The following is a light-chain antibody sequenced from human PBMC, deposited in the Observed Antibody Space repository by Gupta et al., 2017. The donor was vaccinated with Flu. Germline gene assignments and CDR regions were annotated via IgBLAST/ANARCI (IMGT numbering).Light chain of an antibody. CDR3: TSYTRSNARV. CDR2: DVS. V-gene: IGLV2-14*03. CDR1: SSDVGGYNF. J-gene: IGLJ1*01. Sequence: SALTQPASVSGSPGQSLTIACPATSSDVGGYNFVYWYQQHPGKAPTLMIYDVSDRPSGVSSRFSGSKSGNTASLTISGLQAEDEDDYFCTSYTRSNARVFGTGTKVTVL.